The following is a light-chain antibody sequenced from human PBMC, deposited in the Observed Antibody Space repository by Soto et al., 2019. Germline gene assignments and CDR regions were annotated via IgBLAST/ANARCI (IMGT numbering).Light chain of an antibody. Sequence: EIVLTQSPGTLSLSPGERATLSCRASQSVSNNLAWYQQKPGQAPRLLIYGASSRATGIAARFSGSGSGTEFTLTISSLQSEDFAVYYCQQYHKWPPFTFGGGTVVEIK. CDR1: QSVSNN. CDR2: GAS. J-gene: IGKJ4*01. V-gene: IGKV3-15*01. CDR3: QQYHKWPPFT.